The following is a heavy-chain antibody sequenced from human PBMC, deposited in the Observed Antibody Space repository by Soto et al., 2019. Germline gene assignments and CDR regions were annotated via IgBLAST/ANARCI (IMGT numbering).Heavy chain of an antibody. CDR1: GYTFTSYY. CDR3: AKMTTETTGPAYYYGMDV. Sequence: QVQLVQSGAEVKKPGASVKVSCKASGYTFTSYYMHWVRQAPGQGLEWMGIINPSGGSTSYAQKFQGRVTMTRDTSTSTVYMELSSLRSEDSAVYYCAKMTTETTGPAYYYGMDVWGQGTTVTVSS. V-gene: IGHV1-46*01. CDR2: INPSGGST. J-gene: IGHJ6*02. D-gene: IGHD4-17*01.